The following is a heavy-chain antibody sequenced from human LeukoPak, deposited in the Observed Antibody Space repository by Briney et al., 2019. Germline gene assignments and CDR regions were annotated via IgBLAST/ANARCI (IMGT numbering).Heavy chain of an antibody. D-gene: IGHD3-10*01. J-gene: IGHJ4*02. CDR1: GGSISSYY. Sequence: PSETLSLTCTVSGGSISSYYWSWIRQPPGKGLEWIGYIYYSGSTNYNPSLKSRVTISVDTSKNQFSLKLSSVTAADTAVYYCARFMVRGVTPLYYFDYWGQGTLVTVSS. V-gene: IGHV4-59*08. CDR2: IYYSGST. CDR3: ARFMVRGVTPLYYFDY.